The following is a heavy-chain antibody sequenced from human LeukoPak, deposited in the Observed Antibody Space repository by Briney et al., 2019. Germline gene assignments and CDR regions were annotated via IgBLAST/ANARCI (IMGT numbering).Heavy chain of an antibody. D-gene: IGHD6-13*01. Sequence: PSETLSLTCAVYGGSFSGYYWSWIRQPPGKGLEWIGEINHSGSTNYNPSLKSRVTISVDTSKNQFSLKLSSVTAADTAVYYCARSSSWYSGYYYYYMDVRGKGTTVTVSS. V-gene: IGHV4-34*01. CDR1: GGSFSGYY. J-gene: IGHJ6*03. CDR3: ARSSSWYSGYYYYYMDV. CDR2: INHSGST.